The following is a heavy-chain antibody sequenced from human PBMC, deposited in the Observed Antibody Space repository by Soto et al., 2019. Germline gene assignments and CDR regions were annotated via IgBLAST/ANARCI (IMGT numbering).Heavy chain of an antibody. CDR3: ARGGHVVVVTAALDY. J-gene: IGHJ4*02. CDR2: VNPSGGHT. Sequence: QVQLVQSGGEGKKPGASVKVSCKASGDTFTDYYIHWVRQAPGQGLEWMGTVNPSGGHTTYAQHFLGRMTRTRDTSTSTLYMELTSLTSEDTAVYYCARGGHVVVVTAALDYWGQGTLVTVSS. V-gene: IGHV1-46*01. D-gene: IGHD2-21*02. CDR1: GDTFTDYY.